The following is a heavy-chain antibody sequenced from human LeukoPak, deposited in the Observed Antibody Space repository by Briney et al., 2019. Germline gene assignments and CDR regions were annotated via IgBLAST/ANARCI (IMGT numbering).Heavy chain of an antibody. J-gene: IGHJ4*02. Sequence: GGSLRLSCAASGFTFSSYSMNWVRQAPGKGLEWVSSISSSSSYIYYADSVKGRFTISRDNAKSSLYLQMNSLRAEDTAVYYCARDRGYYDSSGYTPIDYGGQGALVTVSS. V-gene: IGHV3-21*01. CDR1: GFTFSSYS. D-gene: IGHD3-22*01. CDR2: ISSSSSYI. CDR3: ARDRGYYDSSGYTPIDY.